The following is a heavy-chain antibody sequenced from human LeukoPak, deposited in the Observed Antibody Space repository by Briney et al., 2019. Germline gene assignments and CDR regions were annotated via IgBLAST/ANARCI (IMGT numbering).Heavy chain of an antibody. V-gene: IGHV4-59*01. CDR1: GGSLTGYF. D-gene: IGHD6-19*01. J-gene: IGHJ4*02. Sequence: PSETLSLTCAVSGGSLTGYFWTWIRQAPGKGLEWIGHLYYSGSTYYNPSLESRVSISIDTSKTQFSLKLSSVTAADTAVYYCATGWYGDGGYWGQGILVTVSS. CDR3: ATGWYGDGGY. CDR2: LYYSGST.